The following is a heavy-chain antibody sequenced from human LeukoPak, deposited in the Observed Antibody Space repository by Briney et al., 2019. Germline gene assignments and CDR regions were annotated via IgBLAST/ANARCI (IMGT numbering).Heavy chain of an antibody. CDR3: ARDPGYYYGMDV. Sequence: GFLRLSCAASRFTVSSNYMSWVRQAPGKGLEWVSVIYSGGSTYYADSVKGRFTISRDNSKNTLYLQMNSLRAEDTAVYYCARDPGYYYGMDVWGQGTTVTVSS. J-gene: IGHJ6*02. CDR1: RFTVSSNY. CDR2: IYSGGST. V-gene: IGHV3-66*01. D-gene: IGHD3-10*01.